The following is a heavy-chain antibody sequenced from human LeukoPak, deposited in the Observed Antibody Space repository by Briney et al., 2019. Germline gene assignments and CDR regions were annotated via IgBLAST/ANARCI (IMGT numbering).Heavy chain of an antibody. V-gene: IGHV4-4*02. J-gene: IGHJ4*02. D-gene: IGHD3/OR15-3a*01. Sequence: SQTLSLTCAVSVDAITMGNCGSWVRQPPEKGLEWMGEIYHSGSTNYNPPPKSRVTIPVDKSKDQFSLKVNSVTAADTAVYYCARQTGSGLFILPGGQGTLVTVSS. CDR2: IYHSGST. CDR3: ARQTGSGLFILP. CDR1: VDAITMGNC.